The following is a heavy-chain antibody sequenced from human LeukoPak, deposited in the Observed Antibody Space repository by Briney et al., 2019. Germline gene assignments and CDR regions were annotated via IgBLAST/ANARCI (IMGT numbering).Heavy chain of an antibody. CDR1: GFTFSSYA. CDR3: AKGPAFYYDSSGSYFDF. J-gene: IGHJ4*02. CDR2: SSGSGGST. Sequence: PGESLRLSCAASGFTFSSYAMSWVRQAPGKGLEWVSASSGSGGSTYYADSVKGRSTISRDNSKNTLYLQMNSLRAEDTAVYYCAKGPAFYYDSSGSYFDFWGQGTLVTVSS. V-gene: IGHV3-23*01. D-gene: IGHD3-22*01.